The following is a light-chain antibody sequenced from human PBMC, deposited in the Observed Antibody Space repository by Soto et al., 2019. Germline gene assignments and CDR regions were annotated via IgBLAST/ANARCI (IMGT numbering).Light chain of an antibody. Sequence: QSALTQPRSVSASPGQSVTISCTGTSSNVGGYNYVSWYQQNPGKAPKLMIYDATKRPSGVPDRFSGSKSGNAASLTISGLQAEDEADYYCCSYAASYTLVFGGGTQLTGL. CDR2: DAT. CDR1: SSNVGGYNY. CDR3: CSYAASYTLV. J-gene: IGLJ2*01. V-gene: IGLV2-11*01.